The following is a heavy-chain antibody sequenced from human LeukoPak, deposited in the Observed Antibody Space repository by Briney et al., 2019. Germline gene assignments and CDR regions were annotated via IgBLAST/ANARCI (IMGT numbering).Heavy chain of an antibody. V-gene: IGHV3-33*01. CDR2: IWYDGSNK. D-gene: IGHD3-9*01. CDR1: GFTFSSYG. CDR3: ARDLDDILTGYYYYYYGMDV. J-gene: IGHJ6*02. Sequence: PGRSLRLSCAASGFTFSSYGMHWVRPAPGKGLEWVAVIWYDGSNKYYADSVKGRFTISRDNSKNTLYLQMDSLRAEDTAVYYCARDLDDILTGYYYYYYGMDVWGQGTTVTVSS.